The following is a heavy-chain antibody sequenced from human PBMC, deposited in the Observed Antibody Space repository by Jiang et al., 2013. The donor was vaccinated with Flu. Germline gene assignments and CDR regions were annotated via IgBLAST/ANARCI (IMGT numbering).Heavy chain of an antibody. D-gene: IGHD3-9*01. CDR2: IYSSGNT. V-gene: IGHV4-39*02. J-gene: IGHJ4*02. CDR3: ARRWARRIDSNILDS. CDR1: GGSITTSSFY. Sequence: GSGLVKPSETLSLTCIVSGGSITTSSFYWGWIRQPPGKGLEWIGSIYSSGNTYYNPSLKSRATISVDTSENHFSLKMKSVTAADTAVYYCARRWARRIDSNILDSWGQGTLVTVSS.